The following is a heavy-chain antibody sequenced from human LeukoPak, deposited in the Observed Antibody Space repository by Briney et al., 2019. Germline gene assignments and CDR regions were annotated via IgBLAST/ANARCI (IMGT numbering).Heavy chain of an antibody. J-gene: IGHJ4*02. V-gene: IGHV3-30*18. CDR2: ISYDGSNK. Sequence: GRSLRLSCAASGFTFSSYGMHLVRQAPGKGLEWVAVISYDGSNKYYADSVKGRFTISRDNSKNTLYLQMNSLRAEDTAVYYCAKVRYSYGSSDYWGQGTLVTVSS. D-gene: IGHD5-18*01. CDR1: GFTFSSYG. CDR3: AKVRYSYGSSDY.